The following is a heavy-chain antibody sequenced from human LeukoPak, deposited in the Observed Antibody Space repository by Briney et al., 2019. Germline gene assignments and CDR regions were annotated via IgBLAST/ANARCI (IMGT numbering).Heavy chain of an antibody. Sequence: KPSETLSLTCTVSGGSISSYYWSWIRQPPGKGLEWIGYIYYSGSTNYNPSLKSRVTISVDTSKNQFSLKLSSVTAADTAVYYCARVDLRYFDWLSTYYFDYWGQGTLATVSS. CDR2: IYYSGST. J-gene: IGHJ4*02. CDR3: ARVDLRYFDWLSTYYFDY. V-gene: IGHV4-59*01. D-gene: IGHD3-9*01. CDR1: GGSISSYY.